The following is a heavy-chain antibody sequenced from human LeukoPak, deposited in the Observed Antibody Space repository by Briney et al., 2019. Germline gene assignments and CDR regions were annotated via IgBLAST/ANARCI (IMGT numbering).Heavy chain of an antibody. CDR1: GGSISSGDYY. J-gene: IGHJ4*02. D-gene: IGHD3-22*01. V-gene: IGHV4-30-4*08. Sequence: SETLSLTCTVSGGSISSGDYYWSWIRQSPGKGLEWIGYIYYSGSTYYNPSLKSRVTISVDTSKNQFSLKLSSVTAADTAVYYCARVRSSGYYPTRKYYFDYWGRGTLVTVSS. CDR3: ARVRSSGYYPTRKYYFDY. CDR2: IYYSGST.